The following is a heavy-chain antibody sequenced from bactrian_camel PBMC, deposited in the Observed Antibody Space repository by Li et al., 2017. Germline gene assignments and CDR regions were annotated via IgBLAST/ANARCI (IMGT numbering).Heavy chain of an antibody. Sequence: VQLVESGGGLVQPGGSLRLACAASGFTFSSYAMGWVRQAPGKGLELVSAINWNGANTNYADSVKGQYTISRDNAKNTVYLQMNSLKPQDTAVYYCAAPYGSTWWRGGFGYWGQGTQVTVS. V-gene: IGHV3S40*01. J-gene: IGHJ6*01. CDR1: GFTFSSYA. CDR3: AAPYGSTWWRGGFGY. CDR2: INWNGANT. D-gene: IGHD6*01.